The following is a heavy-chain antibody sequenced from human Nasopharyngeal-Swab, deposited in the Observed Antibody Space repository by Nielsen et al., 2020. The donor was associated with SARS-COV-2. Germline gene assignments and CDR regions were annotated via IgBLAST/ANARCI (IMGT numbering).Heavy chain of an antibody. CDR1: GFTFSSYT. V-gene: IGHV3-30*04. D-gene: IGHD3-16*01. CDR3: ARDRPHWGCDY. J-gene: IGHJ4*02. CDR2: ISYDASDK. Sequence: GGSLRLSCAASGFTFSSYTIHWVRQAPGKGLKWVAVISYDASDKYYADSVKGRFTLSRDNSKNTVYLQMNSLRAEDTAVYYCARDRPHWGCDYWGQGTLVTVSS.